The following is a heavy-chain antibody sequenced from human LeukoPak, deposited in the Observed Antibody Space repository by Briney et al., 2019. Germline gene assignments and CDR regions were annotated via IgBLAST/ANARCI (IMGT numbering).Heavy chain of an antibody. CDR2: ITGGSTTK. CDR3: ARDGDIAVATAPYYFDY. D-gene: IGHD6-19*01. Sequence: GGSLRLSCAASGFNFSYCEMIWVRQAPGKGLEWVSYITGGSTTKNYADSVKGRFTISRDNAKNSLYLQMNSLRAEDTAIYYCARDGDIAVATAPYYFDYWGQGVLVTVSS. V-gene: IGHV3-48*03. J-gene: IGHJ4*02. CDR1: GFNFSYCE.